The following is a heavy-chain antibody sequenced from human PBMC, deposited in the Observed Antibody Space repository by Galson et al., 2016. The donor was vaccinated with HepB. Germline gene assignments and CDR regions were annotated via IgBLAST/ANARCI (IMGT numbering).Heavy chain of an antibody. V-gene: IGHV4-39*01. J-gene: IGHJ4*02. CDR1: GGSISSSSYY. Sequence: SETLSLTCTVSGGSISSSSYYWGWIRQPPGKGLEWIGVIYFSGSTYYNSSLKSRVTIHVDTSMNQFSLKLSSVTAGDTAVYYCARLGGHKGLRFGILDYWVPGRLVTVSS. CDR3: ARLGGHKGLRFGILDY. D-gene: IGHD2-21*02. CDR2: IYFSGST.